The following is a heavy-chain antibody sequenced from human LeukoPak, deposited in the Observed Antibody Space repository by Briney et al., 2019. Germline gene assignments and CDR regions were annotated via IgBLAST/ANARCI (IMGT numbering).Heavy chain of an antibody. V-gene: IGHV1-18*04. CDR2: ISAYNGNT. CDR1: GYTFTSYG. D-gene: IGHD1-1*01. Sequence: GASVKVSCKASGYTFTSYGISWVRQAPGQGLEWTGWISAYNGNTNYAQKLQGRVTMTTDTSTSTAYMELRSLRSDDTAVYYCARDRTYYYYYGMDVWGKGTTVTVSS. CDR3: ARDRTYYYYYGMDV. J-gene: IGHJ6*04.